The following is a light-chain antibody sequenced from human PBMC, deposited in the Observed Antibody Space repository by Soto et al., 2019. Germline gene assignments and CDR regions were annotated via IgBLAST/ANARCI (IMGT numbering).Light chain of an antibody. CDR3: QQYGSSLLT. Sequence: EIVLTQSPGTLSLSPGERATLSCRASQSVSSNSLAWYQQSRGQAPRLLIYAASNRATGVPDRFSGSGSGTDFTLSISRLEPEDFAVYYCQQYGSSLLTFGGGTKVEIK. J-gene: IGKJ4*01. CDR2: AAS. CDR1: QSVSSNS. V-gene: IGKV3-20*01.